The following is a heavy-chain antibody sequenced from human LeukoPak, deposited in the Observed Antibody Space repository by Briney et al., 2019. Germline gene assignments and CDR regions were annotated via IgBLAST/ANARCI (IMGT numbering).Heavy chain of an antibody. CDR1: GFTFTGYY. CDR2: INPDSGGT. Sequence: ASVKVSCKASGFTFTGYYMHWVRQAPGQGLEWMGWINPDSGGTNYAQNFQGRVTMTRDTSISTAYMELRRLRSDDTAAYYCARRMYFYDRSGYYQGYAFDIWGQGTMVTVSS. CDR3: ARRMYFYDRSGYYQGYAFDI. J-gene: IGHJ3*02. V-gene: IGHV1-2*02. D-gene: IGHD3-22*01.